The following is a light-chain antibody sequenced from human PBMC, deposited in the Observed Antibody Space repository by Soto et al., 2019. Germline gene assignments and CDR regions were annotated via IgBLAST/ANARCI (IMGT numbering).Light chain of an antibody. CDR2: KAS. V-gene: IGKV1-5*03. Sequence: DIQMTQSPSTLSASVGDRVTITCRASQSINIWLAWYQQKPGKAPRVVINKASTVESGVPSRFSGSGRGTEFTLTIDSLQPDDFATYYCQHFNDYYVAFGQGTRVEVK. CDR3: QHFNDYYVA. CDR1: QSINIW. J-gene: IGKJ1*01.